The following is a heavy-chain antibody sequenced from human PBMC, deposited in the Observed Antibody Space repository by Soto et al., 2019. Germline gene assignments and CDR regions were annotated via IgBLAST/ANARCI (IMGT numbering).Heavy chain of an antibody. CDR3: ARERVVPSGPLYYFDY. V-gene: IGHV4-34*01. D-gene: IGHD2-2*01. CDR2: INHNGLT. J-gene: IGHJ4*02. Sequence: QVQLQQWGAGLLKPSETLSLNCAVYGGSFSGYYWTWIRQPPGKGLEWIGEINHNGLTNYNPSLKSRVTISVDKSNTQFSLKMTSVTAADTAVYYCARERVVPSGPLYYFDYWGQGTLVTVSS. CDR1: GGSFSGYY.